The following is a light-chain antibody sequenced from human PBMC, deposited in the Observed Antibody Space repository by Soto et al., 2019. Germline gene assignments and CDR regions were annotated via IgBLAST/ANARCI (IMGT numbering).Light chain of an antibody. CDR1: QSVSSN. CDR3: QRYNNWPPLT. Sequence: EIVMTQSPATLSVSPGERATLSCRASQSVSSNLAWYQQKPGQAPRLLIYGASPRATGIPARFSGSGSGTELTLTISSLQSEDFAVYYCQRYNNWPPLTFGGGTKVEIK. V-gene: IGKV3-15*01. J-gene: IGKJ4*01. CDR2: GAS.